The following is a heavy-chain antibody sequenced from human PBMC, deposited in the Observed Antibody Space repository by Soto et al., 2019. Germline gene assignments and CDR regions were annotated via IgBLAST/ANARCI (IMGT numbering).Heavy chain of an antibody. V-gene: IGHV2-5*02. Sequence: QITLKESGPTLVKPTQTLTLTCTFSGFSLTTSGVGVGWIRQPPGKALEWLALLYWDDDKRYSPSLKSRLTITMATSTNQVVLTMTTTAPVDPVTYFCAHSSGGSGDYWGQGPLVTVSS. CDR3: AHSSGGSGDY. CDR1: GFSLTTSGVG. CDR2: LYWDDDK. D-gene: IGHD3-10*01. J-gene: IGHJ4*02.